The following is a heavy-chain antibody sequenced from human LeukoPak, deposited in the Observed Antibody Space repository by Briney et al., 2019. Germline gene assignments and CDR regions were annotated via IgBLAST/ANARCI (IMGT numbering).Heavy chain of an antibody. Sequence: ASVKVSCKASAGTFSSYAISWVRQAPGQGLEWMGRIIPILGIANYAQKFQGRVTITADKSTGTAYMELSSLRSEDTAVYYCARETYYDILTGYYSDDYWGQGTLVTVSS. CDR2: IIPILGIA. D-gene: IGHD3-9*01. CDR1: AGTFSSYA. CDR3: ARETYYDILTGYYSDDY. J-gene: IGHJ4*02. V-gene: IGHV1-69*04.